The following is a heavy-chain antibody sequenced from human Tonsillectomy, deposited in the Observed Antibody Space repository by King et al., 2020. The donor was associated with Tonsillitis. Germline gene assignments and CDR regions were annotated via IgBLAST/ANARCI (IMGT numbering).Heavy chain of an antibody. Sequence: VQLVESGGGVVQPGSSLRLSCAASGFTFSSYGIHWVRQAPGKGLEWVAVISYDGSNKYYADSVKGRFTTSRDNSKNTLYLQMNSLRVEDTAVDYCAKAHNTDTSGYYSTDHYYFDYWGQGTLVTVSS. CDR1: GFTFSSYG. V-gene: IGHV3-30*18. CDR2: ISYDGSNK. CDR3: AKAHNTDTSGYYSTDHYYFDY. J-gene: IGHJ4*02. D-gene: IGHD3-22*01.